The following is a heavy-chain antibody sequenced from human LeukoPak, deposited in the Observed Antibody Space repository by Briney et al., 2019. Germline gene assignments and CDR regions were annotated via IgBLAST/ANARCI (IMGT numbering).Heavy chain of an antibody. Sequence: GGSLRLSCAASGFTFDDYAVHWVRQAPGKGLEWVSLISGDGGSTYYADSVKGRFTISRDNSKNSLYLQMNSLRTEDTALYYCAKDIIGRSSSWYFDYWGQGTLVTVSS. CDR2: ISGDGGST. CDR3: AKDIIGRSSSWYFDY. V-gene: IGHV3-43*02. J-gene: IGHJ4*02. D-gene: IGHD6-13*01. CDR1: GFTFDDYA.